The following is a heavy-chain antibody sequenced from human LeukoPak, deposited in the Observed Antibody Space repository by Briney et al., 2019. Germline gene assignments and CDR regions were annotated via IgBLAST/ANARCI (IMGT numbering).Heavy chain of an antibody. CDR2: ISYDGSNK. D-gene: IGHD3-22*01. CDR1: GFTFSSYG. J-gene: IGHJ5*02. V-gene: IGHV3-30*18. CDR3: AKDLYYHDSSGYSA. Sequence: PGRSLRLSCAASGFTFSSYGMHWVRQAPGKGLEWVAVISYDGSNKYYADSVKGRFTISRDNSKNTLYLQMNSLRAEDTAVYYCAKDLYYHDSSGYSAWGQGTLVTVSS.